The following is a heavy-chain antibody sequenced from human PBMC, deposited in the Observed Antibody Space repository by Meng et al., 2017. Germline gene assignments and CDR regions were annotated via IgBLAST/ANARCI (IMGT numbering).Heavy chain of an antibody. CDR3: ARGGRYGDYDSAYYYYGMDV. J-gene: IGHJ6*02. CDR1: GYTFTSYA. V-gene: IGHV1-2*02. D-gene: IGHD4-17*01. Sequence: ASVKVSCKASGYTFTSYAMHWVRQAPGQRLEWMGWISANNGDTNYAQKFQGRVTMTRDTSISTAYMELSRLRSDDTAVYYCARGGRYGDYDSAYYYYGMDVWGQGTTVTVSS. CDR2: ISANNGDT.